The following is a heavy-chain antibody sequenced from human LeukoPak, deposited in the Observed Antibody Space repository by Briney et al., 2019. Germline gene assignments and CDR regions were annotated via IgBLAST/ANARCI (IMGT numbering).Heavy chain of an antibody. D-gene: IGHD1-1*01. J-gene: IGHJ4*02. CDR2: ISWDGGST. CDR1: GFTFDDYA. CDR3: ARDGGRKDDY. V-gene: IGHV3-43D*03. Sequence: GGSLRLSCAASGFTFDDYAMHWVRQAPGKGLEWVSLISWDGGSTHYADSVKGRFTISRDNAKNSLYLQMNSLRAEDTAVYYCARDGGRKDDYWGQGTLVTVSS.